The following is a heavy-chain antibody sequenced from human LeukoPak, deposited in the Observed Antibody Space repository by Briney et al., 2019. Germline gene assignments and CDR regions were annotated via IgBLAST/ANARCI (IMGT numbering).Heavy chain of an antibody. V-gene: IGHV3-21*01. CDR2: ISSSSSYI. CDR3: ARVSSSGWELPGVLDY. D-gene: IGHD1-26*01. J-gene: IGHJ4*02. CDR1: GFTFSSYS. Sequence: GGSLRLSCAASGFTFSSYSMNWVRQAPGKGLEWVSSISSSSSYIYYADSVKGRFTISRDNARNSLYLQMNSLRAEDTAVYYCARVSSSGWELPGVLDYWGQGTLVTVSS.